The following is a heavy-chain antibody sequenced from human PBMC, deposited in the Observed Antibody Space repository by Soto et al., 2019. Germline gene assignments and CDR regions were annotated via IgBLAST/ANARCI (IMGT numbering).Heavy chain of an antibody. CDR1: GDIFSSYA. CDR2: IIPIFGIA. J-gene: IGHJ6*02. V-gene: IGHV1-69*01. Sequence: QVQLVQSGSEVKKPGSSVKVSCKTSGDIFSSYAISWVRQAPGQGLEWMGGIIPIFGIAKYAPKFQGRVTITADESTSTAYMELSSLRSEDTAVYYCARDSDPEDYHAVDVWGQGTTVTITS. CDR3: ARDSDPEDYHAVDV. D-gene: IGHD3-10*01.